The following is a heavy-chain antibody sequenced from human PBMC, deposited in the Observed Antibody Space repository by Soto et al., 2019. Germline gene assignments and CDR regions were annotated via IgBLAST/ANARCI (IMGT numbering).Heavy chain of an antibody. V-gene: IGHV4-59*01. D-gene: IGHD3-22*01. J-gene: IGHJ4*02. CDR3: ARVDSSGSYFDY. CDR1: GGSISSYY. Sequence: QVQLQESGPGLVKPSETLSLTCTDSGGSISSYYWSWIRQPPGKGLEWIAYIYYTGSTNYNPSLKSRVTLSADTSKNQFSLKLSSVTAADTAMYYCARVDSSGSYFDYWGQGTLVTVSS. CDR2: IYYTGST.